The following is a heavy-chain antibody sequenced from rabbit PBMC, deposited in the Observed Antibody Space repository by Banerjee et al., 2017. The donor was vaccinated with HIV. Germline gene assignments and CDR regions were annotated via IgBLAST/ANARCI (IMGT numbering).Heavy chain of an antibody. CDR1: GFDFSNYYM. Sequence: QEQLVESGGGLVQPGGSLKLSCKASGFDFSNYYMSWVRQAPGKGLEWIGCINTSSGNTVYASWAKGRFTISKTSSTTVTLQMTSLTAADTATYFCARRDDATGGYGLWGPGTLVTVS. V-gene: IGHV1S45*01. D-gene: IGHD1-1*01. CDR3: ARRDDATGGYGL. CDR2: INTSSGNT. J-gene: IGHJ4*01.